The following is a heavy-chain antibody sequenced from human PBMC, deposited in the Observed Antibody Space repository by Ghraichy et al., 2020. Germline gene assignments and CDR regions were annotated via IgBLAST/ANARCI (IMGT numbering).Heavy chain of an antibody. V-gene: IGHV3-21*01. CDR3: AKEGTSAWYNK. D-gene: IGHD6-19*01. CDR2: ISNSGTYI. CDR1: GFIYSTYS. J-gene: IGHJ4*02. Sequence: GGSLRLSCAASGFIYSTYSMNWVRQAPGKGLEWVAAISNSGTYIYYEDSVKGRFTISRDNAKNSLYLQMNSLRVEDTAIYYCAKEGTSAWYNKWGQGTLVTVSS.